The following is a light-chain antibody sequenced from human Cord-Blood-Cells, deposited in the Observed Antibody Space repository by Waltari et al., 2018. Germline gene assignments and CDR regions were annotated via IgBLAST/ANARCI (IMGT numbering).Light chain of an antibody. V-gene: IGLV2-23*01. J-gene: IGLJ3*02. CDR3: CSYAGSSTWV. CDR1: SSDVGSYNL. Sequence: QSALTQPASMSGSPGQSITISCTGTSSDVGSYNLVSWYQQHPGKAPKLMIYEGSKRPSGVSNRFSGSKSGNTASLTSSGLQAEDEADYYCCSYAGSSTWVFGGGTKLTVL. CDR2: EGS.